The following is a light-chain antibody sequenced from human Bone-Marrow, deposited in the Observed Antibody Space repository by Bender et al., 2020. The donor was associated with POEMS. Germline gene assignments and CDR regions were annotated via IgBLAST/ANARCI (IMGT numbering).Light chain of an antibody. V-gene: IGLV2-23*02. Sequence: QSALTQPASVSGSPGQSITASCTGSTSDVGGYNFVSWFQHHPGKAPKVIIFEVSERPSGVSNRFSGSKSGTTASLTISGLQAEDEADYYCCSYAGRDILVFGGGTKLTVL. CDR1: TSDVGGYNF. J-gene: IGLJ3*02. CDR2: EVS. CDR3: CSYAGRDILV.